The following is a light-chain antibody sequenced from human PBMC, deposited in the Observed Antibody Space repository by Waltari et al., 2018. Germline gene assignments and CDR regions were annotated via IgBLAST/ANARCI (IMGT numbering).Light chain of an antibody. J-gene: IGLJ2*01. Sequence: QSELTQPPPASGTPGQKATTSCSGRYSNVGNNVVNWYQQFPGTAPKLLIYRNDQRPSGVPDRFSDSKSGTSASLAIIGLRSEDEADYYCASWDDSLNGRWVFGGGTKLTVL. V-gene: IGLV1-44*01. CDR2: RND. CDR1: YSNVGNNV. CDR3: ASWDDSLNGRWV.